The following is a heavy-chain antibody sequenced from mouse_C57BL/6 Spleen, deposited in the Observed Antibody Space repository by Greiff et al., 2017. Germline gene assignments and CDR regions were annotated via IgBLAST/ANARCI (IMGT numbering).Heavy chain of an antibody. CDR3: TRGGLYYGNYGDY. J-gene: IGHJ2*01. V-gene: IGHV1-15*01. D-gene: IGHD2-1*01. CDR1: GYTFTDYE. Sequence: VKLMESGAELVRPGASVTLSCKASGYTFTDYEMHWVKQTPVHGLEWIGAIDPETGGTAYNQKFKGKAILTADKSSSTAYMELRSLTSEDSAVYYCTRGGLYYGNYGDYWGQGTTLTGSS. CDR2: IDPETGGT.